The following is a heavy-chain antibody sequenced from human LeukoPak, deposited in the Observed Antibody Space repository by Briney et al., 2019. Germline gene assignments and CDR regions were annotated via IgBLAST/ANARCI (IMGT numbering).Heavy chain of an antibody. CDR1: GGSISSGDYY. V-gene: IGHV4-30-4*01. D-gene: IGHD4-17*01. Sequence: SQTLSLTCTVSGGSISSGDYYWSWIRQPPGKGLEWIGYIYYSGSTYYNPSLKSRVTISVDTSKNQFSLKLSSVTAADTAVYYCARDRGGKYGDYTVYWFDPWGQGTLVTVSS. CDR2: IYYSGST. CDR3: ARDRGGKYGDYTVYWFDP. J-gene: IGHJ5*02.